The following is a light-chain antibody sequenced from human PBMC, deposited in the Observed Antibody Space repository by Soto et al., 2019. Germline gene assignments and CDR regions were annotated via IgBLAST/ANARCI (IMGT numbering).Light chain of an antibody. Sequence: EIVLIQSPATLSLSPGERATLSCRASQSVSSNLAWYQQKPGQAPRLLIYGASTRATGIPARFSGSGSGTEFTLTISSLQSEDFAVYYCQQYNNWPQTFGQGTKVDIK. CDR2: GAS. V-gene: IGKV3-15*01. CDR1: QSVSSN. J-gene: IGKJ1*01. CDR3: QQYNNWPQT.